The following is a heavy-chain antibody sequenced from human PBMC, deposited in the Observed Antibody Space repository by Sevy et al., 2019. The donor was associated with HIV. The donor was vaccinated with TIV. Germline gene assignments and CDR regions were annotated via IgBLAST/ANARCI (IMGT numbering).Heavy chain of an antibody. D-gene: IGHD3-22*01. CDR1: RSTFVSND. V-gene: IGHV1-8*01. CDR2: MRPNSGEV. Sequence: ASVKVSCKASRSTFVSNDINWLRQAPGQGVEWVGWMRPNSGEVGYAQKFQGRVTMTRNISITTAYMELGRLRFDDTAVYYCAQGYYFTYSGQGTLVTVSS. CDR3: AQGYYFTY. J-gene: IGHJ4*02.